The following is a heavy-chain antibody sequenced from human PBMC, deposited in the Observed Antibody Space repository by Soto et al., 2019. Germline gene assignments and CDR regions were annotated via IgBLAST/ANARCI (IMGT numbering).Heavy chain of an antibody. J-gene: IGHJ4*02. V-gene: IGHV4-59*01. Sequence: PSETLSLTCTVSGGSISGNYWTWIRQPPGKRLEWIGYIHYSGSSHYSPSLKGRISISVDTSKNQFSLKLSSVTAADSAVYYCARVVGDTLMIRARYYLDSWGQGILVTVGS. D-gene: IGHD3-16*01. CDR2: IHYSGSS. CDR3: ARVVGDTLMIRARYYLDS. CDR1: GGSISGNY.